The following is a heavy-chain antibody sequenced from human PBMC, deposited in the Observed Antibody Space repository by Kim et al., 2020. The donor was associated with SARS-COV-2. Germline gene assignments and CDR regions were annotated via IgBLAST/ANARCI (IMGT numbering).Heavy chain of an antibody. CDR3: ASDSSGYYQFDY. D-gene: IGHD3-22*01. Sequence: ASVKVSCKASGYTFTGYYMHWVRQAPGQGLEWMGRINPNSGGTNYAQKFQGRVTMTRDTSISTAYMELSRLRSDDTAVYYCASDSSGYYQFDYWGQGTLVTVSS. V-gene: IGHV1-2*06. CDR2: INPNSGGT. CDR1: GYTFTGYY. J-gene: IGHJ4*02.